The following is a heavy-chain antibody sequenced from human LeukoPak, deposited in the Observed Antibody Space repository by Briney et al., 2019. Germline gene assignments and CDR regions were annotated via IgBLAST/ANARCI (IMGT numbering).Heavy chain of an antibody. CDR3: AKGGGSYYRGYMDV. V-gene: IGHV3-23*01. Sequence: GGSLRLSCAASGFTFSSYAMSWVRQAPGKGLEWVSAISGSGGTTYYTDSVKGRFTISRDNAKNSLYLQMNSLRAEDTAAYYCAKGGGSYYRGYMDVWGKGTTVTVSS. D-gene: IGHD1-26*01. J-gene: IGHJ6*03. CDR2: ISGSGGTT. CDR1: GFTFSSYA.